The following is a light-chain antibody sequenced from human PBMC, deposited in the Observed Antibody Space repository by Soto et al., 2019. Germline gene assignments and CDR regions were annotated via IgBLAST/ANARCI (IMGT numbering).Light chain of an antibody. J-gene: IGLJ3*02. CDR3: AVWDDSVSGWV. Sequence: QSVLTQPPSVSAAPGQKVTISCSGSSSNIGNNYVSWYQQLPGTAPKLLIYDNNKRPSGIPDRLSGSKSGTSASLAITGLRSEDEADYYCAVWDDSVSGWVFGGGTKVTVL. CDR2: DNN. V-gene: IGLV1-51*01. CDR1: SSNIGNNY.